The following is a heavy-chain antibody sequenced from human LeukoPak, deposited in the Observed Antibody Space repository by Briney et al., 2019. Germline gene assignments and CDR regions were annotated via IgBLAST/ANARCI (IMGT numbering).Heavy chain of an antibody. V-gene: IGHV4-39*07. J-gene: IGHJ5*02. CDR2: IYYSGIT. D-gene: IGHD1-7*01. CDR3: ARGLELRAWFDP. Sequence: SETLSLTCTVSGGSISSSRDYWAWIRQPPGKGLEWIANIYYSGITYYSPSLKSRVTISVDTSKNQFSLKLNSVTAADTAVYYCARGLELRAWFDPWGQGTLVTVSS. CDR1: GGSISSSRDY.